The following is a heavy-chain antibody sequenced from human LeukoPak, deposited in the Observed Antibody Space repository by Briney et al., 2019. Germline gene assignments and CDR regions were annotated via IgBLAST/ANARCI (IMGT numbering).Heavy chain of an antibody. D-gene: IGHD6-19*01. CDR1: GFTFSRFG. CDR3: ARQYSSEFEY. Sequence: PGGSLRLSCAASGFTFSRFGMHWVRQAPGKGLEWVALIRYDGSDKYYADSVRGRFTISRDNSKNTFYLQMDSLRTDDTAVYYCARQYSSEFEYWGQGTLVTVSS. J-gene: IGHJ4*02. V-gene: IGHV3-30*02. CDR2: IRYDGSDK.